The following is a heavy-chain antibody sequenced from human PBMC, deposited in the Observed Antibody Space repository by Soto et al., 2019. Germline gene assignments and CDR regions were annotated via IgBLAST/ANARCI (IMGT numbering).Heavy chain of an antibody. Sequence: PGGSLRLSCAASGFTFSSYSMNWVRQAPGKGLEWVSSISSSSSYIYYADSVKGRFTISRDNAKNSLYLQMNSLRAEDTAVYYCARDPRAWDIVVVVAANRYYGMDVWGQGTTVTVS. CDR3: ARDPRAWDIVVVVAANRYYGMDV. D-gene: IGHD2-15*01. J-gene: IGHJ6*02. CDR2: ISSSSSYI. CDR1: GFTFSSYS. V-gene: IGHV3-21*01.